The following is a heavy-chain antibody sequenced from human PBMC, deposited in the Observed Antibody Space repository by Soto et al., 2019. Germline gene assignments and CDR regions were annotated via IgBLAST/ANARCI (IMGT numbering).Heavy chain of an antibody. Sequence: GGSLRLSCAASGFSFSISPMHWVRQAPGKGPEWVALISYDGTNKFYADSVKGRFTISRDNSKSTLYLQVDSLRPEDAAVYYCARDPKTSGGQHWTFNYFDSWGQGTLVTVSS. CDR3: ARDPKTSGGQHWTFNYFDS. V-gene: IGHV3-30-3*01. D-gene: IGHD1-1*01. CDR1: GFSFSISP. J-gene: IGHJ4*02. CDR2: ISYDGTNK.